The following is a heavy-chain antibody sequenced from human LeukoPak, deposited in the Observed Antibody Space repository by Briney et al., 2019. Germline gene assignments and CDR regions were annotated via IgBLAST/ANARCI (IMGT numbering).Heavy chain of an antibody. Sequence: GASVKVPCKASGGTFSSYAISWVRQAPGQGLEWMGGIIPIFGTANYAQKFQGRVTITADESTSTAYMELSSLRSEDTAVYYCAREEVPAATIYYGMDVWGKGTTVTVSS. CDR2: IIPIFGTA. J-gene: IGHJ6*04. D-gene: IGHD2-2*01. V-gene: IGHV1-69*13. CDR3: AREEVPAATIYYGMDV. CDR1: GGTFSSYA.